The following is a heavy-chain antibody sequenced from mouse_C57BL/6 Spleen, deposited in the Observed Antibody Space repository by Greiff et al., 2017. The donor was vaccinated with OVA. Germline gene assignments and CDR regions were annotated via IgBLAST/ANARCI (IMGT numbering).Heavy chain of an antibody. V-gene: IGHV5-12*01. J-gene: IGHJ2*01. CDR1: GFTFSDYY. CDR3: ARQSAYGYFDY. D-gene: IGHD1-1*02. Sequence: DVQLQESGGGLVQPGGSLKLSCAASGFTFSDYYMYWVRQTPEKRLEWVAYISNGGGSTYYPDTVKGRFTISRDNAKNTLYLQMSRLKSEDTAMYYCARQSAYGYFDYWGQGTTLTVSS. CDR2: ISNGGGST.